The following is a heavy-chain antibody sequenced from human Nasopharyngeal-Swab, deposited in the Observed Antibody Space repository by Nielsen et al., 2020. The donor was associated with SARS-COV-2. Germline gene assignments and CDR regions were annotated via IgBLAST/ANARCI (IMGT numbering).Heavy chain of an antibody. J-gene: IGHJ6*02. V-gene: IGHV1-18*01. CDR3: ARADRGRILTDV. Sequence: WVRQAPGQGLEWMGWISAYNGHTNYAQSLQGRVTMTTDTSTSIAYMEVRSLKSDDTAVYYCARADRGRILTDVWGQGTTVTVSS. D-gene: IGHD2-15*01. CDR2: ISAYNGHT.